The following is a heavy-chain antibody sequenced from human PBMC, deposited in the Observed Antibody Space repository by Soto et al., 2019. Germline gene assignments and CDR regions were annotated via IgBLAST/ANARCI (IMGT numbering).Heavy chain of an antibody. J-gene: IGHJ4*02. CDR2: GSSGSNT. V-gene: IGHV3-23*01. D-gene: IGHD3-10*01. CDR3: ARHGERSFDY. CDR1: GFTLSNYP. Sequence: EVQLLESGGGLIHPGGSLRLSCVASGFTLSNYPMSWVRQAPGKGLEWVSAGSSGSNTYYADSVKGRFTISRDNSKNTVYLQMNSLRVEDTVIYYCARHGERSFDYWGQGTLVTVSS.